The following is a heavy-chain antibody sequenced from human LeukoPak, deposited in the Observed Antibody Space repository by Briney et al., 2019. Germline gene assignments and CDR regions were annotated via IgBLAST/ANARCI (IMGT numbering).Heavy chain of an antibody. CDR1: GGSISSGGYY. CDR3: AREIGYSYGMDV. D-gene: IGHD5-18*01. J-gene: IGHJ6*02. V-gene: IGHV4-31*03. CDR2: IYYSGSA. Sequence: SETLSLTCTVSGGSISSGGYYWSWIRQHPGKGLEWIGYIYYSGSAYYNSSLKSRVTISVDTSKNQFSLKLSSVTAADTAVYYCAREIGYSYGMDVWGQGTTVTVSS.